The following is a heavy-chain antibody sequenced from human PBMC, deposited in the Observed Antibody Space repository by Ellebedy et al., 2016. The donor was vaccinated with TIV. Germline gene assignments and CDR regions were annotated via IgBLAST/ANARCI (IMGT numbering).Heavy chain of an antibody. V-gene: IGHV4-59*01. CDR3: ARAGRYFDWPSPDY. Sequence: SETLSLTCAVYGGSFSGYYWSWIRQPPGKGLEWIGYIYYSGSTNYNPSLKSRVTISVDTSKNQFSLKLSSVTAADTAVYYCARAGRYFDWPSPDYWGQGTLVTVSS. D-gene: IGHD3-9*01. CDR2: IYYSGST. J-gene: IGHJ4*02. CDR1: GGSFSGYY.